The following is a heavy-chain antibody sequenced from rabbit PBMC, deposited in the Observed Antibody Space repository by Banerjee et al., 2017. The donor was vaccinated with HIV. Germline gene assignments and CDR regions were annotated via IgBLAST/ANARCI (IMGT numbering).Heavy chain of an antibody. CDR2: ISTDNGST. D-gene: IGHD6-1*01. CDR3: ARGSDYAYPYFNL. CDR1: GFSFSSSYW. V-gene: IGHV1S45*01. Sequence: QEQLEESGGDLVKPEGSLTLTCTASGFSFSSSYWICWVRQAPGKGLEWIACISTDNGSTYYASWAKGRFTISKTSSTTVTLQMTSLTAADTATYFCARGSDYAYPYFNLWGPGTLVTVS. J-gene: IGHJ4*01.